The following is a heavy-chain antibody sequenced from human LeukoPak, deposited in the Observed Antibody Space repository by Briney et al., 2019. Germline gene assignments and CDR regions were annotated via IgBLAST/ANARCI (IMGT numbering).Heavy chain of an antibody. CDR2: ISYDGSNK. CDR1: GFTFTTHG. Sequence: GGSLRLSCAASGFTFTTHGMHWARQAPGKGLEWVAVISYDGSNKYYADSVKGRFTISRDNSKNTLYLQTNSLRAEDTAVYYCARDLSGRYSTDYWGQGTLVTVSS. V-gene: IGHV3-30*03. J-gene: IGHJ4*02. D-gene: IGHD1-26*01. CDR3: ARDLSGRYSTDY.